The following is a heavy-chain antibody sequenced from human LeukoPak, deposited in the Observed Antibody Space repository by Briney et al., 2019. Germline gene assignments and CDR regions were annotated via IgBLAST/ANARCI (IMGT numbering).Heavy chain of an antibody. CDR2: IRSMGNTI. CDR1: GFSFCDYY. D-gene: IGHD4-17*01. V-gene: IGHV3-11*04. J-gene: IGHJ4*02. Sequence: PGGSLRLSRAVSGFSFCDYYMSSVRQAPRERGGWVSDIRSMGNTIYYEDSVKGRFTISRDNAKNSLYLQMNSLRAEDTAVYYCARGDYGDDEFSYWGQGTLVTVSS. CDR3: ARGDYGDDEFSY.